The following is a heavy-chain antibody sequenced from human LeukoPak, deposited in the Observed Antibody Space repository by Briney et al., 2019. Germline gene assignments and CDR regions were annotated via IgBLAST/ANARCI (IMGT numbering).Heavy chain of an antibody. J-gene: IGHJ4*02. D-gene: IGHD1-7*01. V-gene: IGHV3-21*01. Sequence: PGGSLRLSCAASGFTFSSYSVNWVRQAPGKGLEWVSSISSSSSYIYYADSVKGRFTISRDNAKNSLFLQMNSLRAEDTAVYYCARGQENYGYTFDYWGQGTLVTVSS. CDR2: ISSSSSYI. CDR1: GFTFSSYS. CDR3: ARGQENYGYTFDY.